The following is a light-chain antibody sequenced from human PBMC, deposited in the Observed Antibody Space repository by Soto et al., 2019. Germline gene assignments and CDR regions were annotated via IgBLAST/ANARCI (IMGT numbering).Light chain of an antibody. V-gene: IGLV2-14*03. CDR1: SSDIGAYAY. CDR2: DVN. Sequence: QSALTQPASVSGSPGQSIAISCTGTSSDIGAYAYVSWYQQHPGKIPKLIVFDVNYRPSGVSSRFSGSKSGNTASLTISGLQAEDEADCYCSSYTRSSSVIFGGGTQLTVL. CDR3: SSYTRSSSVI. J-gene: IGLJ2*01.